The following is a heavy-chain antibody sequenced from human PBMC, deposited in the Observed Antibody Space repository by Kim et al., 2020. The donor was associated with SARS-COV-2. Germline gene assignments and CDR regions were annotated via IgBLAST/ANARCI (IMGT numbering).Heavy chain of an antibody. D-gene: IGHD6-19*01. J-gene: IGHJ6*01. CDR3: TTLGDSSGWNYY. Sequence: GGSLRLSCAASGFTFSSYSMSWVRQAPGKGLEWVSVIDSDGSNKYSADSVRGRFTISRDNSKKLLYLQINSLTDDDTALYYSTTLGDSSGWNYY. CDR1: GFTFSSYS. V-gene: IGHV3-23*03. CDR2: IDSDGSNK.